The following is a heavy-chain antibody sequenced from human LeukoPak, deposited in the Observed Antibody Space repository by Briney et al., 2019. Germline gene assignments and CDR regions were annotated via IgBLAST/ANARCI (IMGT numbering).Heavy chain of an antibody. CDR2: VENTGST. V-gene: IGHV4-59*01. J-gene: IGHJ4*02. CDR1: GGSISNY. Sequence: PSGTLSLTCTVSGGSISNYWSWIRHPPGKGLEWIGNVENTGSTNYDPSLESRVTISVDTSKNHFSLRLSSVTAADTAVYYCARAVGDSGHGRYFDYWGQGTLVTVSS. CDR3: ARAVGDSGHGRYFDY. D-gene: IGHD5-12*01.